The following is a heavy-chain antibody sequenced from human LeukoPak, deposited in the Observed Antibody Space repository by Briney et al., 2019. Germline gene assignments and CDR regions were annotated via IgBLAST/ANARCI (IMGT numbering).Heavy chain of an antibody. V-gene: IGHV4-39*01. J-gene: IGHJ5*02. Sequence: SETLSLTCTVSGGSISSSSYYWGWIRQSPGKGLEWIGSIYYSGSTYYNPSLKSRVTISVDTSKNQFSLKLSSVTAADTAVYYCARNRYSSSWNHLTSLNWFDPWGQGTLVTVSS. CDR2: IYYSGST. CDR1: GGSISSSSYY. CDR3: ARNRYSSSWNHLTSLNWFDP. D-gene: IGHD6-13*01.